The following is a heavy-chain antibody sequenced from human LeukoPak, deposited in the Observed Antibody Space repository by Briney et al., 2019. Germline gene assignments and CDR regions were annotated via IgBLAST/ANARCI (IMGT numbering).Heavy chain of an antibody. D-gene: IGHD4-17*01. CDR3: ARDPHGDYYFDY. Sequence: PGGSLRLSCAASGFTFSSYSMKWVRQAPGKGLEWVSSISSSSSYIYYADSVKGRFTISRDNAKNSLYLQMNSLRAEDTAVYYCARDPHGDYYFDYWGQGTLVTVSS. J-gene: IGHJ4*02. V-gene: IGHV3-21*01. CDR1: GFTFSSYS. CDR2: ISSSSSYI.